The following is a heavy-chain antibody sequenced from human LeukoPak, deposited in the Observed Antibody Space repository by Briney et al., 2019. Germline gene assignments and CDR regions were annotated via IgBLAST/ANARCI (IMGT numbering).Heavy chain of an antibody. V-gene: IGHV4-39*07. CDR2: IYHSGRT. CDR3: ARSTFSHASTGGYDY. Sequence: SETLSLTCTVSGGSISSSSSYWGWLRQPQGKGREWIGNIYHSGRTYYTPSLQSRLTISVDMSKNQFSLRLSRVTVADTAVYFCARSTFSHASTGGYDYWGQGILVTVSS. D-gene: IGHD3-22*01. CDR1: GGSISSSSSY. J-gene: IGHJ4*02.